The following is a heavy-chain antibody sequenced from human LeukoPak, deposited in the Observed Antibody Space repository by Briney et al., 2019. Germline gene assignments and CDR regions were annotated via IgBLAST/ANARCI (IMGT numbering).Heavy chain of an antibody. V-gene: IGHV4-59*13. D-gene: IGHD7-27*01. Sequence: SETLSLTCSVSGGAISSYYWSWIRQPPGKGLEWIGLIYYSGSTNYNPSLKSRVTISVDTSKNQFSLKLSSVTAADTAVYYCARVGLLGNDFDIWGQGTMVTVSS. CDR3: ARVGLLGNDFDI. CDR1: GGAISSYY. J-gene: IGHJ3*02. CDR2: IYYSGST.